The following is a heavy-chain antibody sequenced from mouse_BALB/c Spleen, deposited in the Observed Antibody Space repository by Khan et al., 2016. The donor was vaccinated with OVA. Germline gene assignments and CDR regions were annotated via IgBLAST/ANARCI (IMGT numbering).Heavy chain of an antibody. J-gene: IGHJ1*01. CDR1: WYTFTNYG. CDR3: ASSGYWYLDV. Sequence: QLVQSGPELKKPGETVKISCKASWYTFTNYGMNWVKQAPGKGLKWMGWINTYTGEPTYADDFKGRFAFSLETSASTAYLQINNLKNEDTATYFCASSGYWYLDVWGAGTTVTVSS. D-gene: IGHD1-3*01. V-gene: IGHV9-3-1*01. CDR2: INTYTGEP.